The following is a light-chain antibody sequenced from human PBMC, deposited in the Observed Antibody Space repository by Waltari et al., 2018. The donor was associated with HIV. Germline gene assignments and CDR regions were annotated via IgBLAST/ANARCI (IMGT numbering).Light chain of an antibody. CDR3: QQYSDTFVT. CDR2: WAS. Sequence: DIVMTQSPDSLAVSLGERANITCKSSQSVLHGSSNRDSLAWYQQKPGQPPRLLIYWASTRESGVPDRFSGSGSGTDFTLTISGLQTEDVAVYYCQQYSDTFVTFGGGTRVEI. V-gene: IGKV4-1*01. J-gene: IGKJ4*01. CDR1: QSVLHGSSNRDS.